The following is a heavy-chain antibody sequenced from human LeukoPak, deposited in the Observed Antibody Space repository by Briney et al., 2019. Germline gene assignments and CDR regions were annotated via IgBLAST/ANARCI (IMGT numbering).Heavy chain of an antibody. Sequence: GGSLRLSCAASGFTFSTSWMYWVRQAPGKGLVWVSRINSDGSSTSYADSVKGRFTISRDNAKNTLYLQMNSLRAEDTAVYYCARDLTSEYYFDYWGQGTLVTVSS. CDR1: GFTFSTSW. D-gene: IGHD2-2*01. J-gene: IGHJ4*02. CDR2: INSDGSST. V-gene: IGHV3-74*01. CDR3: ARDLTSEYYFDY.